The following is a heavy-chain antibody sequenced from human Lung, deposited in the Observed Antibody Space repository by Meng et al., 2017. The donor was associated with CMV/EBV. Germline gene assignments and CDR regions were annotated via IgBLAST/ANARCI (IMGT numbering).Heavy chain of an antibody. D-gene: IGHD2-2*01. Sequence: SVXVSXKASGGTFSSYAISWVRQAPGQGLEWMGEIIPIFGTANYAQKFQGRVTITTDESTSTAYMELSSLRSEDTAVYYCARGKDIVVVPAAYTFDYWGQGTLVTVSS. CDR2: IIPIFGTA. CDR3: ARGKDIVVVPAAYTFDY. CDR1: GGTFSSYA. J-gene: IGHJ4*02. V-gene: IGHV1-69*05.